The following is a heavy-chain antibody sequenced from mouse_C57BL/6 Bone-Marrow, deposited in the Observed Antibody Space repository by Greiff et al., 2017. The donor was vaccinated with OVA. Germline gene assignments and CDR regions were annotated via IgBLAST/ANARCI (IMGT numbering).Heavy chain of an antibody. D-gene: IGHD1-1*01. V-gene: IGHV1-19*01. J-gene: IGHJ3*01. Sequence: EVQLQQSGPVLVKPGASVKMSCKASGYTFTDYYMNWVKQSHGKSLEWIGVINPYNGGTSYNQKFKGKATLTVDKSSSTAYMELNSLTSEDSAVYYCAIPHYYGSSYVEAYWGQGTLVTVSA. CDR1: GYTFTDYY. CDR2: INPYNGGT. CDR3: AIPHYYGSSYVEAY.